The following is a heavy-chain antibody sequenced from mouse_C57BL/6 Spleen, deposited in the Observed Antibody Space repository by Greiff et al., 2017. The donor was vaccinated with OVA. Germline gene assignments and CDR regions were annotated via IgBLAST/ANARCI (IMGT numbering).Heavy chain of an antibody. Sequence: VQLQQSGAELVMPGASVKLSCKASGYTFTSYWMHWVKQRPGQGLEWIGEIDPSDSYTNYNQKFKGKSTLTVDKSSSTAYMQLSSLTSEDSAVYYCARGGDGYSWFAYWGQGTLVTVSA. CDR2: IDPSDSYT. CDR3: ARGGDGYSWFAY. D-gene: IGHD2-3*01. CDR1: GYTFTSYW. V-gene: IGHV1-69*01. J-gene: IGHJ3*01.